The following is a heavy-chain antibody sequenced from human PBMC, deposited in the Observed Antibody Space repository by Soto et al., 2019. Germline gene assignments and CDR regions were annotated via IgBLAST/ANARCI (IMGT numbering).Heavy chain of an antibody. Sequence: EVQLVESGGGLVQPGGSLRLSCEASGFSFNTYSMNWVRQAPGKGLEWVSYISSSSITIYYADSVKGRFAVSRDNAKNSLYLQMNRLKDEDTAVYYCAREKIVLAPAAVRRCDTWGQGTLVTVSS. CDR3: AREKIVLAPAAVRRCDT. J-gene: IGHJ5*02. V-gene: IGHV3-48*02. CDR1: GFSFNTYS. D-gene: IGHD2-2*01. CDR2: ISSSSITI.